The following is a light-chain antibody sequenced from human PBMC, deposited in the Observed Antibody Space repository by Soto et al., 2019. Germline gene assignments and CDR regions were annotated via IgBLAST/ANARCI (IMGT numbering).Light chain of an antibody. V-gene: IGKV3-20*01. CDR3: QQYGSSPPT. CDR2: GAS. J-gene: IGKJ1*01. Sequence: IVLTQSPGTLSLSPGERTTLSCRASQSISRYLAWYQQKPGQGPRLLIYGASSRATGTPGRFSGSGSGTDFTLTINRLEPEDFALYYCQQYGSSPPTFGQGTKVDIK. CDR1: QSISRY.